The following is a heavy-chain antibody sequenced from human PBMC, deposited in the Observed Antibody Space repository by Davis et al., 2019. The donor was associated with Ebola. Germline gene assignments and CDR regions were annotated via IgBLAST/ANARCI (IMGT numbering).Heavy chain of an antibody. CDR2: IWYDGSNK. CDR3: ARDPRYSNYFVGMDV. J-gene: IGHJ6*02. Sequence: GESLKISCAASGFTFSSYGMHWVRQAPGKGLEWVAVIWYDGSNKYYADSVKGRFTISRDNSKNTLYLQMNSLRAEDTAVYYCARDPRYSNYFVGMDVWGQGTTVIVSS. D-gene: IGHD4-11*01. CDR1: GFTFSSYG. V-gene: IGHV3-33*01.